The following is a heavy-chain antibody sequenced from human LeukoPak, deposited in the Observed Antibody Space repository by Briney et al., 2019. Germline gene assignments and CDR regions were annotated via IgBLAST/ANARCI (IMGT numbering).Heavy chain of an antibody. CDR1: GLTFSSYG. CDR2: IWYDGSNK. Sequence: PGGSLRLSCAASGLTFSSYGMHWVRQAPGKGLEWVAVIWYDGSNKYYADSVKGRFTIFRDNSKNTLYLQMNSLRAEDTAVYYCARDITMVRGVLPDWGQGTLVTVSS. CDR3: ARDITMVRGVLPD. D-gene: IGHD3-10*01. V-gene: IGHV3-30*19. J-gene: IGHJ4*02.